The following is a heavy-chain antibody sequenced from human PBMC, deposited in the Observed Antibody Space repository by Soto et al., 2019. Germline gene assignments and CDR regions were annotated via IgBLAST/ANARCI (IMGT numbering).Heavy chain of an antibody. D-gene: IGHD6-19*01. CDR2: ISYDGSNK. V-gene: IGHV3-30*04. CDR3: ARPSWAYSSGWYERGGYFDY. CDR1: GFTFSSYA. J-gene: IGHJ4*02. Sequence: GGSLRLSCAASGFTFSSYAMHWVRQAPGKGLEWVAVISYDGSNKYYADSVKGRFTISRDNSKNTLYLQMNSLRAEDTAVYYCARPSWAYSSGWYERGGYFDYWGQGTLVTVSS.